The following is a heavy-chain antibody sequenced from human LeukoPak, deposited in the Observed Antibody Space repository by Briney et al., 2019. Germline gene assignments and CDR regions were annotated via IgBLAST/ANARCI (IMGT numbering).Heavy chain of an antibody. CDR2: IYTSGST. CDR3: ARDLGYCSSTSCYTDNWFDP. CDR1: GGSISSYY. V-gene: IGHV4-4*09. J-gene: IGHJ5*02. Sequence: SETLSLTCTVSGGSISSYYWSWIRQPPGKGLEWIGYIYTSGSTNYNPSLKSRVTISVDTSKNQFSLKLSSVTAADTAVYYCARDLGYCSSTSCYTDNWFDPRGQGTLVTVSS. D-gene: IGHD2-2*02.